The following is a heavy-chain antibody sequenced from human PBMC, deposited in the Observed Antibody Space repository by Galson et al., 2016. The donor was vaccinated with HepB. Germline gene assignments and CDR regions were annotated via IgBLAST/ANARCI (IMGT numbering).Heavy chain of an antibody. Sequence: ATLSLTCTVSGGSISNYYWSLIRQPPGKGLEWIGYVYYSGSTSYNHSLKSRVTISVDTSKNHFSLKLTTVTAENTAVYYCARDSSNWFRGAFDIWGQGTMVTVSS. V-gene: IGHV4-59*01. CDR3: ARDSSNWFRGAFDI. J-gene: IGHJ3*02. D-gene: IGHD6-13*01. CDR1: GGSISNYY. CDR2: VYYSGST.